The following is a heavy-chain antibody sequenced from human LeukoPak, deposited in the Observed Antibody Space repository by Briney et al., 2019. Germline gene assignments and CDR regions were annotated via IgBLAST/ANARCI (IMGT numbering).Heavy chain of an antibody. CDR2: IIPIFGTA. J-gene: IGHJ4*02. V-gene: IGHV1-69*13. D-gene: IGHD2-2*02. Sequence: SVNVSCKASGGTFSSYAISWVRQAPGQGLEWMGGIIPIFGTANYAQKFQGRVTITADESTSTAYMELSSLRSEDTAVYYCRGYCSSTSCYTPRAIDYWGQGTLVTVSS. CDR3: RGYCSSTSCYTPRAIDY. CDR1: GGTFSSYA.